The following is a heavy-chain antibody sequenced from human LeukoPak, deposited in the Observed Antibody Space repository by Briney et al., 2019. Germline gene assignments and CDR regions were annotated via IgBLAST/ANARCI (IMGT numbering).Heavy chain of an antibody. CDR2: IYTSGST. V-gene: IGHV4-61*02. CDR1: GGSISSGSYY. CDR3: ARDGWGFGELLFREPNWFDP. D-gene: IGHD3-10*01. J-gene: IGHJ5*02. Sequence: PSQTLSLTCTVSGGSISSGSYYWNWIRQPAGKGLEWIGRIYTSGSTNYNPSLKSRVTILVDTSKNQFSLKLSSVTAADTAVYYCARDGWGFGELLFREPNWFDPWGQGTLVTVSS.